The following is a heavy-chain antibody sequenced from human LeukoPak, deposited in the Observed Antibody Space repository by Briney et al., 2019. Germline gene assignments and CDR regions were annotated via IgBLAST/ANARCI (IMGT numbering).Heavy chain of an antibody. CDR3: ARGKWIGVAGRNWFDP. Sequence: SETLSLTCAVYGWSFSGYYWSWIRQPPGKGLEWIGEINHSGSTNYYPSFKNRVTISVDTSNNQFSLKLSNVTAADAAVYYCARGKWIGVAGRNWFDPWGQGTLVTVSS. CDR2: INHSGST. V-gene: IGHV4-34*01. J-gene: IGHJ5*02. CDR1: GWSFSGYY. D-gene: IGHD6-19*01.